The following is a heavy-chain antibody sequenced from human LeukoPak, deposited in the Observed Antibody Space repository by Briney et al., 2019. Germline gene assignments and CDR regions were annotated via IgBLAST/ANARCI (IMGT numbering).Heavy chain of an antibody. D-gene: IGHD3-22*01. CDR1: GFTFDDYA. CDR3: AKARGLIGGAFDI. Sequence: GGSLRLSCAASGFTFDDYAMHWARHGPGKGLEWVSGISWNSGSIGYADSVKGRFTISRDNSKNSLYLQMNSLRTEDTALYYCAKARGLIGGAFDIWGQGTMVTVSS. V-gene: IGHV3-9*01. CDR2: ISWNSGSI. J-gene: IGHJ3*02.